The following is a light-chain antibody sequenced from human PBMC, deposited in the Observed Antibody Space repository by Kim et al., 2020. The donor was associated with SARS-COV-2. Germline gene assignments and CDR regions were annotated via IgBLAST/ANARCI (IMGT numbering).Light chain of an antibody. CDR1: SSDVGGYNY. V-gene: IGLV2-14*03. CDR3: SSYTSSSTDV. J-gene: IGLJ1*01. Sequence: GQSITISCTGTSSDVGGYNYVSWYQHHPGKAPKLMIFDVSKRPSGVSNRFSGSKSGNTASLTISGLQAEDEADYYCSSYTSSSTDVFGTGTKVTVL. CDR2: DVS.